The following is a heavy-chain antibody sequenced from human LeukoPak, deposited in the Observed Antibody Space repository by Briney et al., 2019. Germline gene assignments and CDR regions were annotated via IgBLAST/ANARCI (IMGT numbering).Heavy chain of an antibody. J-gene: IGHJ4*02. Sequence: SETLSLTCDVYGGSFSGYYWSWIRQPPGKGLEWIGEINHSGSTNYNPSLKSRVTISVDTSKNQFSLKLSSVTAADTAVHYCARGSPFFPFDYWGQGTLVTVSS. CDR3: ARGSPFFPFDY. CDR2: INHSGST. CDR1: GGSFSGYY. D-gene: IGHD3-3*01. V-gene: IGHV4-34*01.